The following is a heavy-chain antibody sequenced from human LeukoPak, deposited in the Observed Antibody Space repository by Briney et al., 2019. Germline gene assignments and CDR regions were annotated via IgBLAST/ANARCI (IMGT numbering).Heavy chain of an antibody. D-gene: IGHD3-9*01. CDR3: AKDANYDILTGTLNWFDP. Sequence: GGSLRLSCVASGFPLSSYWMTWVRQAPGKGLEWVAVIAYDGSNKHYADSVKGRFTISRDSSKNTLYLEMNSLRAEDTAVYYCAKDANYDILTGTLNWFDPWGQGTLVTVSS. CDR2: IAYDGSNK. V-gene: IGHV3-30*18. J-gene: IGHJ5*02. CDR1: GFPLSSYW.